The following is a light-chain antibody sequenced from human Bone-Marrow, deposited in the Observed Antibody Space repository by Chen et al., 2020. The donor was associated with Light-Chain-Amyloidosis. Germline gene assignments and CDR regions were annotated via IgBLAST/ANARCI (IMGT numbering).Light chain of an antibody. V-gene: IGLV2-14*01. CDR1: SSDVGGDNH. Sequence: QSALTQPASVSGSPGQSITISCTGTSSDVGGDNHVSWYQQHPDKAPKLMIYEVTNRPSWVPDRFSGSKSDNPASRTISGLQTEDGADYFCSSYTITNTRVFGSGTRVTVL. CDR2: EVT. J-gene: IGLJ1*01. CDR3: SSYTITNTRV.